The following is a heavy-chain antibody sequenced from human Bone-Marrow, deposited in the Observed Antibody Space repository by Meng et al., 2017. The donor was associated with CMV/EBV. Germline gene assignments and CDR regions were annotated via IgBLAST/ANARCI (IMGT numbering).Heavy chain of an antibody. Sequence: SVKVSCKTSGGTFSNYAITWVRQATGQGLEWMGGIIPIIGIGSDAQKFQGRVTITADKSTSTAYMKLSSLRSEDTAVYYCARDPGYSSSWYVNWGQGTLVTVSS. CDR1: GGTFSNYA. D-gene: IGHD6-13*01. V-gene: IGHV1-69*10. J-gene: IGHJ4*02. CDR2: IIPIIGIG. CDR3: ARDPGYSSSWYVN.